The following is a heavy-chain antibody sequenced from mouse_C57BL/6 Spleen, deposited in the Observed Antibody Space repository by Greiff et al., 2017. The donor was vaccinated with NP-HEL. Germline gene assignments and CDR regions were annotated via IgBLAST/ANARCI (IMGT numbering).Heavy chain of an antibody. Sequence: QVQLKQPGAELVKPGASVKMSCKASGYTFTSYWITWVKQRPGQGLEWIGDIYPGSGSTNYNEKFKSKATLTVDTSSSTAYMQLSSLTSEDSAVYYCARADYGEGYFDVWGTGTTVTVSS. CDR2: IYPGSGST. D-gene: IGHD1-1*01. CDR1: GYTFTSYW. CDR3: ARADYGEGYFDV. J-gene: IGHJ1*03. V-gene: IGHV1-55*01.